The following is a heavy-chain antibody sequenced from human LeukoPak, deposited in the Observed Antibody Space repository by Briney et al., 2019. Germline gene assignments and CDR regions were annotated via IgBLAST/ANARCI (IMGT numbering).Heavy chain of an antibody. CDR3: AKDQKWGPADYYFDS. J-gene: IGHJ4*02. Sequence: GGSLRLSCAASGFTLSNYAMHWVRQAPGKGLEWVTVISTDGKDKKYADSVKGRFAISRDNSKNTLDLQMNSLRAEDTAVYYCAKDQKWGPADYYFDSWGREPWSPSPQ. V-gene: IGHV3-30*18. CDR2: ISTDGKDK. D-gene: IGHD2-2*01. CDR1: GFTLSNYA.